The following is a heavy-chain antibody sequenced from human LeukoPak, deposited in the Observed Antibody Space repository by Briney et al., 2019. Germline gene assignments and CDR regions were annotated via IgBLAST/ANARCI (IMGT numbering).Heavy chain of an antibody. CDR2: ISAHNGNT. J-gene: IGHJ4*02. Sequence: ASVKVSCKASGYTFTSYGISWVRQAPGQGLEWMGWISAHNGNTNYAQKLQGRVTMTTDTSTSTAYTELRSLRSDDTAVYYCARDDQPVPPEPVPPHYWGQGTLVTVSS. V-gene: IGHV1-18*01. D-gene: IGHD1-14*01. CDR3: ARDDQPVPPEPVPPHY. CDR1: GYTFTSYG.